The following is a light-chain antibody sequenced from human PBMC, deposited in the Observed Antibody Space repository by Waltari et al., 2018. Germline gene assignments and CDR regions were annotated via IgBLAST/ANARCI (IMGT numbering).Light chain of an antibody. CDR3: QQSYSTPPYT. CDR1: QSISSY. V-gene: IGKV1-39*01. CDR2: AAS. Sequence: DIQMTQSPSSLSASVGDRVTITCRASQSISSYLNWYQQKPGKAPKLLIYAASSLQSGVPSRFSGSGSGTDFTLTISSLQPEDFATYYCQQSYSTPPYTFGQDQAGDQT. J-gene: IGKJ2*01.